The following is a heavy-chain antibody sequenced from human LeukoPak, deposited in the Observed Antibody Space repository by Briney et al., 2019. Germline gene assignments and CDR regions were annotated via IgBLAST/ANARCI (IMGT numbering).Heavy chain of an antibody. Sequence: PGGSLRLSCAASGFTFSPYWMHWVRQAPGKGLVWVSRINTDGSITSYADSVKGRFTISRDNAKNTLYLQMNSLRVEDTAVYYCARDYNWNPPDHWGQGTLVTVSS. CDR3: ARDYNWNPPDH. D-gene: IGHD1-1*01. V-gene: IGHV3-74*01. CDR1: GFTFSPYW. J-gene: IGHJ4*02. CDR2: INTDGSIT.